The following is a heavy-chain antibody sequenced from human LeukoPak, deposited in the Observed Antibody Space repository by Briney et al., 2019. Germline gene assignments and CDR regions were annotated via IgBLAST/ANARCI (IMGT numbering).Heavy chain of an antibody. Sequence: ASVKVSCKASGGTFSSYAISWVRQAPGQGLEWMGGIIPIFGTANYAQKFQGRVTITADESTSTAYMELSSLRSEDTAVYYCARVGITMVRGANNWFDPWGQGTLVTVSS. CDR3: ARVGITMVRGANNWFDP. CDR1: GGTFSSYA. D-gene: IGHD3-10*01. V-gene: IGHV1-69*01. J-gene: IGHJ5*02. CDR2: IIPIFGTA.